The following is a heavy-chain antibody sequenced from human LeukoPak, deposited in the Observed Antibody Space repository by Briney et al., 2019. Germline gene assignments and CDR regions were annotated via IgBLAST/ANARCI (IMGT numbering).Heavy chain of an antibody. CDR3: ARPPSGSSGLIGYFDL. Sequence: LNISGKGSDSHFTSYWIGGVRPMPGKGLEGRGIIYSGCSDTRYSPSFEGQVTISAEKSISTANLQWSSLKASDTAMYYCARPPSGSSGLIGYFDLWGRGTLVTVSS. CDR1: DSHFTSYW. J-gene: IGHJ2*01. CDR2: IYSGCSDT. D-gene: IGHD6-19*01. V-gene: IGHV5-51*01.